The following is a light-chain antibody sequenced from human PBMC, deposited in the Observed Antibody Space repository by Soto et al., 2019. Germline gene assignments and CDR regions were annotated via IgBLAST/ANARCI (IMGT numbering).Light chain of an antibody. CDR2: GAS. J-gene: IGKJ2*01. Sequence: PGERATLSCRASPSVTNYLAWYQQKPGQPPRLLIYGASNRATGIPDRFSGSGSGTDFSLTISRLEPEDLAVYYCHQYDNTPQTFGQGTKVDIK. CDR1: PSVTNY. V-gene: IGKV3-20*01. CDR3: HQYDNTPQT.